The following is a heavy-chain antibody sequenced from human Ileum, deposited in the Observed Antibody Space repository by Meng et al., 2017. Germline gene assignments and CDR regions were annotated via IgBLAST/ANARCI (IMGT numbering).Heavy chain of an antibody. CDR2: INTDNGET. D-gene: IGHD2-15*01. CDR1: GYTFTNYA. Sequence: QVPLVQSGGEVKKPGASVKVCCKASGYTFTNYAIQWVRQDPGQRLEWVGWINTDNGETTYSQNFQDRVTLNRDTSAGTVYMYLNSLISEDTAIYYCARERQTSGEDYWGQGTLVTVSS. J-gene: IGHJ4*02. V-gene: IGHV1-3*04. CDR3: ARERQTSGEDY.